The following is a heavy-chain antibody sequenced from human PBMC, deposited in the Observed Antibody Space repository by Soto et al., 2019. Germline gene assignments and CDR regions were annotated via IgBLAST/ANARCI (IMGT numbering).Heavy chain of an antibody. CDR1: DGSVNSGNYY. CDR2: IHTSGST. Sequence: QAQLQESGPGLVKPSETLSLTCNVFDGSVNSGNYYWTWIRQPPGKGLEWIGYIHTSGSTLYNPALTSRAILSVDTSMNHITLRRRSVTTADTTLYYGVRDTLALFDSWGQGTLITVSS. J-gene: IGHJ4*02. D-gene: IGHD5-12*01. CDR3: VRDTLALFDS. V-gene: IGHV4-61*03.